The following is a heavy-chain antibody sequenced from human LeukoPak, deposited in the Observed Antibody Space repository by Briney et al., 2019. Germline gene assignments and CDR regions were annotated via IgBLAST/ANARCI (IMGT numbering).Heavy chain of an antibody. Sequence: GGSLRLSCAASGFTFSGSAMSWVRQAPGKGLEWVSGISGGGGSTYYADSVKGRFTISRDNSKNTLYLQMNSLRAEDTAVYYCAKDRHYGNSPADYWGQGTLVTVSS. CDR3: AKDRHYGNSPADY. V-gene: IGHV3-23*01. D-gene: IGHD4-11*01. CDR2: ISGGGGST. CDR1: GFTFSGSA. J-gene: IGHJ4*02.